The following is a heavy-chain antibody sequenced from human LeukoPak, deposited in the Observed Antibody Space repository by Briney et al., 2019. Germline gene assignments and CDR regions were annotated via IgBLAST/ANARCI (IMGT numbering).Heavy chain of an antibody. CDR3: ARDGSRRGVWEPLDY. CDR1: GGSISSSSYY. V-gene: IGHV4-39*07. Sequence: PSETLSLTCTVSGGSISSSSYYWGWIRQPPGKGLEWIGSIYYSGSTYYNPSLKSRVTISVDTSKNQFSLKLSSVTAADTAVYYCARDGSRRGVWEPLDYWGQGTLVTVSS. D-gene: IGHD1-26*01. J-gene: IGHJ4*02. CDR2: IYYSGST.